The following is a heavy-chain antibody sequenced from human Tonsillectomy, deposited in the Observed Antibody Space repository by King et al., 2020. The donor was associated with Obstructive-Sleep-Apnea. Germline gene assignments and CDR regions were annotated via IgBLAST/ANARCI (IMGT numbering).Heavy chain of an antibody. D-gene: IGHD6-19*01. J-gene: IGHJ5*02. CDR2: IHYSGST. CDR3: AREGSSGWSNWFDP. Sequence: VQLQESGPGLVKPSETLSLTCTVSGGSISSYYWSWIRQPPGKGLEWVGYIHYSGSTNYNPSLKSRVTISVDTSKKQFSLQLSSVTAADTAVYYCAREGSSGWSNWFDPWGQGTLVTVSS. CDR1: GGSISSYY. V-gene: IGHV4-59*01.